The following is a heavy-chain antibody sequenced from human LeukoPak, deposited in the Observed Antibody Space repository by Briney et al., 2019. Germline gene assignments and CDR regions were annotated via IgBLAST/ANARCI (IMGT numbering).Heavy chain of an antibody. CDR3: ARDHETFRNIAVAGYFDY. J-gene: IGHJ4*02. CDR1: GFTFSSYA. CDR2: ISYDGSNK. D-gene: IGHD6-19*01. Sequence: PGGSLRLSCAASGFTFSSYAMHWVRQAPGKGLEWVAVISYDGSNKYYADSVKGRFTISRDNSKNPLYLQMNSLRAEDTAVYYCARDHETFRNIAVAGYFDYWGQGTLVTVSS. V-gene: IGHV3-30-3*01.